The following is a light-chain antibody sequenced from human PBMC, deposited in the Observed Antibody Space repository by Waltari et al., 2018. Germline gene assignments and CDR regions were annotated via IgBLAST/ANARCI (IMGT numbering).Light chain of an antibody. V-gene: IGKV1-NL1*01. CDR3: QQYYSIALN. CDR2: AAS. J-gene: IGKJ4*01. Sequence: DIQMTQSPSSLSASVGDRVTITCRASQGISNSLACYQQKPGKAPKLLLYAASRFENGVPSRFSGSGSGTYYTLTISSLQPEDFATYYCQQYYSIALNFGGGTKVEIK. CDR1: QGISNS.